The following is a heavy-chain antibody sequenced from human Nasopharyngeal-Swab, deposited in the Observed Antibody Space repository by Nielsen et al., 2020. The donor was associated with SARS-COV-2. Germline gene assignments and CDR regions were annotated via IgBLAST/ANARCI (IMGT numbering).Heavy chain of an antibody. CDR2: ISSSGTST. V-gene: IGHV1-46*01. Sequence: WVRQAPGQGLEWMAYISSSGTSTNSAPNIQGRVTMTRDTATSTIYMELSSLTSEDTAVYYCAGEGSGEKKFDFWGQGTLVTVSS. J-gene: IGHJ4*02. D-gene: IGHD6-19*01. CDR3: AGEGSGEKKFDF.